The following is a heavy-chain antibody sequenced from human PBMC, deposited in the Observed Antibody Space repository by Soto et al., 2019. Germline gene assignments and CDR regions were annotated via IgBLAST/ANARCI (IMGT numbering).Heavy chain of an antibody. Sequence: GASVKVSCKASGYTFTSYGISWVRQAPGQGLEWMGWVSAYNGNTNYAQKLQGRVTMTTDTSTSTAYMELRSLRSDDTAVYYCARGYLQYYYDSSGYYHDAFDIWGQGTMVTVSS. J-gene: IGHJ3*02. CDR2: VSAYNGNT. D-gene: IGHD3-22*01. CDR1: GYTFTSYG. CDR3: ARGYLQYYYDSSGYYHDAFDI. V-gene: IGHV1-18*04.